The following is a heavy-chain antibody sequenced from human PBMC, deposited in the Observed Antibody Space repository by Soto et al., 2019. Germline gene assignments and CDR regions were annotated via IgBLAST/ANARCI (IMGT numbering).Heavy chain of an antibody. V-gene: IGHV2-5*02. J-gene: IGHJ4*02. CDR2: IYWDDDK. CDR1: GFSLSTSGVG. CDR3: AHKQWLAIDY. D-gene: IGHD6-19*01. Sequence: QITLKESGPTLVKPTQTLTLTCTFSGFSLSTSGVGVGWIRQPPGKALEWLALIYWDDDKRYSPSLKSRLTITEDTSKNHLVLTMTSMDPVDTATYYCAHKQWLAIDYWGQGTLVTVSS.